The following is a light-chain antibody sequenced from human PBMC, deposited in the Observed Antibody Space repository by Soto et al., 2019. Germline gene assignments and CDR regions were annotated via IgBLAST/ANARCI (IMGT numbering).Light chain of an antibody. CDR3: QQRSNWLT. CDR1: LTVTNNY. V-gene: IGKV3D-20*02. Sequence: EIVLTHSPDTLSLSPGERATLSCRASLTVTNNYLAWYQQKAGQAPRLVIYDASSRATGIPARFSGSGSGTDFTLTISSLEPEDFAVYYCQQRSNWLTFGGGTKVDIK. CDR2: DAS. J-gene: IGKJ4*01.